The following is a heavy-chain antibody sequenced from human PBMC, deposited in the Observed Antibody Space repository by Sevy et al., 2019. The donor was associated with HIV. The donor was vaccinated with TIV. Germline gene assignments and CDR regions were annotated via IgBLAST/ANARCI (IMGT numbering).Heavy chain of an antibody. Sequence: GGSLRLSCAASGFTFSSYEMNWVRQAPGKGLEWVSYISSSGSTIYYADSVKGRFTISRDNAKNSLYLQMNSLRAEDTAVYYCARVPPGYCSSTRCVGEEACGAFDLWGQGTGVTVS. D-gene: IGHD2-2*01. V-gene: IGHV3-48*03. CDR3: ARVPPGYCSSTRCVGEEACGAFDL. J-gene: IGHJ3*01. CDR2: ISSSGSTI. CDR1: GFTFSSYE.